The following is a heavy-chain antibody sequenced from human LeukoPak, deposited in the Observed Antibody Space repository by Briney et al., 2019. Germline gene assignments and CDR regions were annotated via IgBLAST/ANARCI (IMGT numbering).Heavy chain of an antibody. CDR2: IKQDGSEK. J-gene: IGHJ3*02. D-gene: IGHD3-16*01. CDR1: GFTFSSYA. Sequence: GGSLRLSCAASGFTFSSYAMNWVRQAPGKGLEWVANIKQDGSEKYYVDSVKGRFTISRDNAKNSLYLQMNSLRAEDTAVYYCARVGIWGAFDIWGQGTMVTVSS. CDR3: ARVGIWGAFDI. V-gene: IGHV3-7*01.